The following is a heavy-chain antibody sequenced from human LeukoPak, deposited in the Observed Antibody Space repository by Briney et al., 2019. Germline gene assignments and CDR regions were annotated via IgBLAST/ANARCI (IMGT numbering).Heavy chain of an antibody. CDR3: AKDTNYYYYYMDV. CDR1: GFTFDDYA. Sequence: GRSLRLSCAAPGFTFDDYAMHWVRQAPGKGLEWVSGISWNSGSIGYADSVKGRFTISRDNAKNSLYLQMNSLRAEDTALYYCAKDTNYYYYYMDVCGKGTTVTVSS. V-gene: IGHV3-9*01. CDR2: ISWNSGSI. J-gene: IGHJ6*03.